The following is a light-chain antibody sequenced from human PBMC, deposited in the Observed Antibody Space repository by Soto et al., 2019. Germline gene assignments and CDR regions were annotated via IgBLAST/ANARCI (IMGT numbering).Light chain of an antibody. CDR3: CSYAGSSTLVV. J-gene: IGLJ2*01. CDR2: EGS. Sequence: QSALTQPASVSGSPGXSXTISCTGTSSDVGSYNLVSWYQQHPGKAPKLMIYEGSKRPSGVSNRFSGSKSGNTASLTISGLQAEDEADYYCCSYAGSSTLVVFGGGTKVTVL. CDR1: SSDVGSYNL. V-gene: IGLV2-23*01.